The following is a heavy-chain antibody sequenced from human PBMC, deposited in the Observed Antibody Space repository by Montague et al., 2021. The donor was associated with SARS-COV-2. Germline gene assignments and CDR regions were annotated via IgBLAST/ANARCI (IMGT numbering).Heavy chain of an antibody. CDR3: ARLPYYYDNWFDP. CDR2: IYYSGST. V-gene: IGHV4-39*07. J-gene: IGHJ5*02. CDR1: GGSISSSSYY. Sequence: SETLSLTCTVSGGSISSSSYYWGWIRQPPGKGLEWIGSIYYSGSTYYNPSLKGRVTISVDTSKNQFSLKLSSVTAADTAVYYCARLPYYYDNWFDPWGQGTLVTVSS. D-gene: IGHD3-22*01.